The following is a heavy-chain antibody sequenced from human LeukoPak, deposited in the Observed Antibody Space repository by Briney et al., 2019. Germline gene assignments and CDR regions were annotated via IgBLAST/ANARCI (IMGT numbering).Heavy chain of an antibody. J-gene: IGHJ6*03. Sequence: SKTLSLTCTVSGGSISSYYWSWIRQPPGKGQEWIGYIYYSGSTNYNPSLKSRVTISVDTSKNQFSLKLSSVTAADTAVYYCARGPNGWWLRDGYYYYMDVWGKGTTVTVSS. V-gene: IGHV4-59*01. CDR3: ARGPNGWWLRDGYYYYMDV. CDR2: IYYSGST. CDR1: GGSISSYY. D-gene: IGHD2-15*01.